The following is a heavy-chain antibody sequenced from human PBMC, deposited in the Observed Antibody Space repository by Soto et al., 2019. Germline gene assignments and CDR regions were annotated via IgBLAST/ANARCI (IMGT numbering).Heavy chain of an antibody. J-gene: IGHJ5*02. V-gene: IGHV3-48*03. CDR1: GFTFSSYE. CDR2: ISSSGSTI. D-gene: IGHD4-17*01. Sequence: EVQLVESGGGLVQPGGSLRLSCAASGFTFSSYEMNWVRQAPGKGLERVSYISSSGSTIYYADSVKGRFTIPRDNAKNSLYLQMNSLRAEDTAVYYCARVHHDGGWFDPWGQGTLVTVSS. CDR3: ARVHHDGGWFDP.